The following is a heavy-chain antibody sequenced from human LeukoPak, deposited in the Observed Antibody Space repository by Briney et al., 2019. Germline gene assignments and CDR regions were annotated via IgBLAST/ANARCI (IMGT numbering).Heavy chain of an antibody. J-gene: IGHJ4*02. V-gene: IGHV4-34*01. Sequence: SETLSLTCAVHGGSFSGYYWSWIRQPPGKGLEWIGEINHSGSTNYNPSLKSRVTISVDTSKNQFSLKLSSVTAADTAVYYCARDSGWLYFDYWGQGTLVTVSS. CDR1: GGSFSGYY. CDR2: INHSGST. CDR3: ARDSGWLYFDY. D-gene: IGHD6-19*01.